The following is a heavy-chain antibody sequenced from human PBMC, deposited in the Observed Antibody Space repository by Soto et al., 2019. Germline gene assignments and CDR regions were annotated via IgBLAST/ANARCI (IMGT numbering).Heavy chain of an antibody. D-gene: IGHD3-3*01. Sequence: SETLSLTCAVYGGSFSGYYWSWIRQPPGKGLEWIGEINHSGSTNYNPSLKSRVTISVDTSKNQFSLKLSSVTAADTAVYYCAREREEVPGYDFWSGYFPYNWFDPWGQGTLVTVSS. CDR2: INHSGST. J-gene: IGHJ5*02. CDR1: GGSFSGYY. V-gene: IGHV4-34*01. CDR3: AREREEVPGYDFWSGYFPYNWFDP.